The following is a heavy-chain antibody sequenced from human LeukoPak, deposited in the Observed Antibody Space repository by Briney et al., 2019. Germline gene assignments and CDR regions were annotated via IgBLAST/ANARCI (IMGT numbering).Heavy chain of an antibody. CDR2: ISYDGSNK. V-gene: IGHV3-30*03. CDR1: GFSFSSYG. CDR3: ARGKKTGTAMVPYMDV. Sequence: GGSLRLSCAASGFSFSSYGMHWVRQAPGKGLEWVAAISYDGSNKYYTDSVKGRFTISRDDSKNTLYLQMNSLRDEDTAVYYCARGKKTGTAMVPYMDVWGKGTTVTVSS. J-gene: IGHJ6*03. D-gene: IGHD5-18*01.